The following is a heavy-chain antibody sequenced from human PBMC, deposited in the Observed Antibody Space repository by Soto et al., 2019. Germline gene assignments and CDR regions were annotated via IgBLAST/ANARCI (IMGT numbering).Heavy chain of an antibody. J-gene: IGHJ4*02. D-gene: IGHD6-6*01. CDR2: ISGYDGHT. CDR1: GYSFTTYG. V-gene: IGHV1-18*01. Sequence: QVQLVQSGPEVRKPGASVEVSCKTSGYSFTTYGISWVRQAPGQGLEWMGWISGYDGHTNYAQKLQGRVTMSTDTSTTTAYLELRSLRSDDTAVYYCGRVCSSSSPIDYWGPGTLVTVSS. CDR3: GRVCSSSSPIDY.